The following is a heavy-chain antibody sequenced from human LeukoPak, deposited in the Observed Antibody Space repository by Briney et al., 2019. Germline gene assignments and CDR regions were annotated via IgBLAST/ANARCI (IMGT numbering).Heavy chain of an antibody. V-gene: IGHV3-23*01. J-gene: IGHJ4*02. CDR3: AIHRGLVGARR. D-gene: IGHD1-26*01. CDR1: GFTFSSYA. CDR2: ISGSGGST. Sequence: GGSLRLSCAASGFTFSSYAMSWVRQAPGKGLEWVSAISGSGGSTYYADSVKGRFTISRDNSKNTLYLQMNSLRAEDTAVYYCAIHRGLVGARRWGQGTLVTVSS.